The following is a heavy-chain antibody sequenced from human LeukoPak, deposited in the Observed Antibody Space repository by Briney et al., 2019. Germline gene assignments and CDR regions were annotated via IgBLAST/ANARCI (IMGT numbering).Heavy chain of an antibody. CDR1: GFTFSSFE. V-gene: IGHV3-48*03. J-gene: IGHJ4*02. Sequence: PGGSLRLSCAASGFTFSSFEMNWVRQAPGGGRGWISCISGGGSPIYYADSVKGRFTISRDNAKNSLYLEMNSLRAEDTAVYYCARGFRHTAMFLDYWGQGTPVTVSS. CDR2: ISGGGSPI. CDR3: ARGFRHTAMFLDY. D-gene: IGHD5-18*01.